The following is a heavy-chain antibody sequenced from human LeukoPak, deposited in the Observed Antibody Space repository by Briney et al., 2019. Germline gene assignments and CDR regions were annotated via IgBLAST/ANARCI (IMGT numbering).Heavy chain of an antibody. CDR2: IIPIFGTA. D-gene: IGHD3-3*01. Sequence: SVKVSCKAPGGTFSSYAISWVRQAPGQGLEWMGRIIPIFGTANYAQKFQGRVTITTDESTSTAYMELSSLRSEDTAVYYCARDLYDFWSGLDYWGQGTLVTVSS. V-gene: IGHV1-69*05. J-gene: IGHJ4*02. CDR1: GGTFSSYA. CDR3: ARDLYDFWSGLDY.